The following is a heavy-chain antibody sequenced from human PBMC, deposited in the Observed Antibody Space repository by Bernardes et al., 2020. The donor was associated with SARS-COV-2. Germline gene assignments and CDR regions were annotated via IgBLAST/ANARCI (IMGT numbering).Heavy chain of an antibody. Sequence: GGSLRLSCAASGFTVSSNYMSWVRQAPGKGLEWVSVIYSGGSTYYADSVKGRFTISRDNSKNTLYLQMNSLRAEDTAVYYCARDPNNYDFWSGYYSGPYGMDVWGQGTTVTVSS. CDR3: ARDPNNYDFWSGYYSGPYGMDV. V-gene: IGHV3-66*01. D-gene: IGHD3-3*01. J-gene: IGHJ6*02. CDR2: IYSGGST. CDR1: GFTVSSNY.